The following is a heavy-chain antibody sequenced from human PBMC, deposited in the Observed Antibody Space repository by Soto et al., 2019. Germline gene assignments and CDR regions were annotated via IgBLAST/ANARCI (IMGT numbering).Heavy chain of an antibody. CDR1: GFTFSSYW. CDR2: INNDGTTT. J-gene: IGHJ4*02. D-gene: IGHD1-26*01. V-gene: IGHV3-74*01. CDR3: VRGYSGTYRIDY. Sequence: GGSLRLSCAASGFTFSSYWMHWVRQAPGKGLVWVSRINNDGTTTTYADSVKGRFTISRDDAKNTLYLEMNSLRVEDTAVYYCVRGYSGTYRIDYWGQGTPVTVSS.